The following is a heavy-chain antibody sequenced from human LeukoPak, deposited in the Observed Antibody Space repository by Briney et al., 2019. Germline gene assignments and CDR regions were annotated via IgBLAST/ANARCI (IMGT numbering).Heavy chain of an antibody. V-gene: IGHV3-11*01. J-gene: IGHJ4*01. D-gene: IGHD6-13*01. CDR3: ARDPLWGAAYFGY. CDR2: ISGAGSTI. CDR1: GFTFSDYY. Sequence: GGSLRLSCAASGFTFSDYYMSWIRQAPGKGLEWVSYISGAGSTIYYATSVNGRFTISRDNAKKSLYLQMKSLRAEDTAVYYCARDPLWGAAYFGYWGQGTLVAVSS.